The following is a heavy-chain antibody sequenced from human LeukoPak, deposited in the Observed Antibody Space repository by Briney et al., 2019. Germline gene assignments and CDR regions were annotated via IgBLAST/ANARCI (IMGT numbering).Heavy chain of an antibody. CDR3: ARGTSRSGQMEDY. V-gene: IGHV4-31*03. CDR2: ISNSGTT. D-gene: IGHD2-15*01. Sequence: PSETLSLTCTVSGGSISSGDYYRSWIRQHPGKGLEWIGYISNSGTTYYNPSLKSRVTISVDTSKNQFSLKLSSVTAADTAVYYCARGTSRSGQMEDYWGQGTLVTVSS. CDR1: GGSISSGDYY. J-gene: IGHJ4*02.